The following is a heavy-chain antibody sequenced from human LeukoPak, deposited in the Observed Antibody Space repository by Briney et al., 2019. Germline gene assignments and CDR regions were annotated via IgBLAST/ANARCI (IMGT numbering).Heavy chain of an antibody. J-gene: IGHJ4*02. Sequence: SETLSLTCSVSGGSISSYYWSWIRQPPGKGLEWIGYISYSGSTNYNPSLKSRVTISVDTSKNQFSLKLSSVTAADTAVYYCARWYSSGWAFDYWGQGTLVPVSS. D-gene: IGHD6-19*01. CDR2: ISYSGST. CDR1: GGSISSYY. CDR3: ARWYSSGWAFDY. V-gene: IGHV4-59*08.